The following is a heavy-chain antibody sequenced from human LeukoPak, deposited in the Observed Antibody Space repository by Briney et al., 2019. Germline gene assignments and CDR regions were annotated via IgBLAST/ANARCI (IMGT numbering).Heavy chain of an antibody. V-gene: IGHV4-59*11. J-gene: IGHJ4*02. CDR2: IYFTGYT. CDR3: ASVPMTTSFFDY. D-gene: IGHD1-1*01. Sequence: PSETLSLTCTVPGGFISSHYWSWLRQPPGKGLEWIGHIYFTGYTKYNPSLKSRLTISRDTSRNQFSLSLISVTAADTAVYYCASVPMTTSFFDYWGKGSLVIVSS. CDR1: GGFISSHY.